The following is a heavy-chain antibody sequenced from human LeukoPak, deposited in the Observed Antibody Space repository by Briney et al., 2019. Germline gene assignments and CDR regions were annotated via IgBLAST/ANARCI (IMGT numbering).Heavy chain of an antibody. J-gene: IGHJ4*02. Sequence: GGSLRLSCAASGFTFSSYAMSWVRQAPGKGLEWVSAISGSGGSTYYADSVKGRFTISRDNSKNTLYLQMNSLRAEDTAVYYCAKMGDYSNYRRSYFDYWGQGTLVTVSS. V-gene: IGHV3-23*01. CDR1: GFTFSSYA. CDR2: ISGSGGST. CDR3: AKMGDYSNYRRSYFDY. D-gene: IGHD4-11*01.